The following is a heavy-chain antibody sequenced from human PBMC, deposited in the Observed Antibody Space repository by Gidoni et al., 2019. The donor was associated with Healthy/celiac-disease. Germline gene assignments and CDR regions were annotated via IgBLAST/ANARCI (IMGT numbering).Heavy chain of an antibody. J-gene: IGHJ5*02. CDR1: GGSFSGYY. CDR3: ARGGGWQQLVRRNWFDP. Sequence: QVQLRQWGAGLLKPSETLSLTCAVYGGSFSGYYWSWIRQPPGKGLEWIGEINHSGSTNYNPSLKSRVTISVDTSKNQFSLKLSSVTAADTAVYYCARGGGWQQLVRRNWFDPWGQGTLVTVSS. D-gene: IGHD6-13*01. CDR2: INHSGST. V-gene: IGHV4-34*01.